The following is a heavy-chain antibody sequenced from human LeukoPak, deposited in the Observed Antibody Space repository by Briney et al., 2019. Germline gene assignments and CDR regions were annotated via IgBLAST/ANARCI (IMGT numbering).Heavy chain of an antibody. J-gene: IGHJ4*02. CDR2: IYSSGDT. V-gene: IGHV3-53*01. D-gene: IGHD3-10*01. Sequence: GGSLRLSCAASGFTVSSNFMSWVRQAPGKGLEWVSVIYSSGDTYYADSVKGRFTISRDNSKNTLYLQMNSLRAEDTAVYYCARDSYYGSGSYYRYTFDYWGQGTLVTVSS. CDR1: GFTVSSNF. CDR3: ARDSYYGSGSYYRYTFDY.